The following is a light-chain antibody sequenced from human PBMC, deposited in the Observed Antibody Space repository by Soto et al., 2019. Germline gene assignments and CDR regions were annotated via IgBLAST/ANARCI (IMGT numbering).Light chain of an antibody. Sequence: EIVLTQSPGTLSLSPGEGATLSCRASQSVGGTFLAWYQQKGGQAPRLLIHGASNRATGITDRFSGSGSGKDFTLTISRLEHEDFAVYYCQQYGGSPRTFGQGTKVEVK. CDR3: QQYGGSPRT. CDR1: QSVGGTF. CDR2: GAS. V-gene: IGKV3-20*01. J-gene: IGKJ1*01.